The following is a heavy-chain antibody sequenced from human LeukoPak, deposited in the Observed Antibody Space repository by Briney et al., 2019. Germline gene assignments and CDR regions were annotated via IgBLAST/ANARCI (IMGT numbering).Heavy chain of an antibody. Sequence: PGGSLRLSCAASGFTFSSYSMNWVRQAPGKGLEWVSYISSSGSTIYYADSVKGRFTISRDNAKNSLYLQMNSLRAEDTAVYYCAKPGDGSGYYDYYYYGMDVWGQGTTVTVSS. CDR2: ISSSGSTI. CDR3: AKPGDGSGYYDYYYYGMDV. J-gene: IGHJ6*02. V-gene: IGHV3-48*04. CDR1: GFTFSSYS. D-gene: IGHD3-22*01.